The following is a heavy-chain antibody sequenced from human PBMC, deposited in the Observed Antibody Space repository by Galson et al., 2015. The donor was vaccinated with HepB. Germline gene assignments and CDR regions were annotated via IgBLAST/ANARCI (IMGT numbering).Heavy chain of an antibody. D-gene: IGHD3-10*01. CDR2: IHWNDDK. J-gene: IGHJ6*02. CDR1: GFSLSTSGVS. Sequence: PALVKPTQTLTLTCTFSGFSLSTSGVSVGWIRQPPEKALEWLALIHWNDDKRYNPSLKTRLTITKDTSKNQVVLTMTNMDPVDTATYYCSHRLSFGEPNFYGMDVWGQGTTVTVSS. V-gene: IGHV2-5*01. CDR3: SHRLSFGEPNFYGMDV.